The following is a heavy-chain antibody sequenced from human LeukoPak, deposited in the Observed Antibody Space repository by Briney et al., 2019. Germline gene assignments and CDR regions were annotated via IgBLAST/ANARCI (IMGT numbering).Heavy chain of an antibody. V-gene: IGHV5-51*01. CDR1: GYSFNSYW. CDR2: IYPGYSDT. CDR3: ARANWGSRSHYFDY. J-gene: IGHJ4*02. Sequence: GESLKISCKGSGYSFNSYWIGWVRQMPGKGLEWVRIIYPGYSDTRYSPSFQGQVTISADKSISTAYLQWSSLKASDTAMYYCARANWGSRSHYFDYWGQGTLVTVSS. D-gene: IGHD7-27*01.